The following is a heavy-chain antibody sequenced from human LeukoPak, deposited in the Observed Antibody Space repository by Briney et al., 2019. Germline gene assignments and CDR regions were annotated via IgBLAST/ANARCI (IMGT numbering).Heavy chain of an antibody. J-gene: IGHJ3*02. V-gene: IGHV3-21*01. Sequence: GGSLRPPCAASGFTFSSYSMNWVRQAPGKGLEWVSSISSSSSYIYYADSVKGRFTISRDNAKNSLYLQMNSLRAEDTAVYYCARDGSGGGIVVVTWAFDIWGQGTMVTVSS. D-gene: IGHD2-2*01. CDR1: GFTFSSYS. CDR2: ISSSSSYI. CDR3: ARDGSGGGIVVVTWAFDI.